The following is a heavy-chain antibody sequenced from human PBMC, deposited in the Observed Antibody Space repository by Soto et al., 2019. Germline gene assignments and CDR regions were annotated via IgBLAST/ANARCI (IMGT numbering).Heavy chain of an antibody. CDR1: GGTFSSYA. Sequence: QVQLVQSGAEVKKPGSSVKVSCKASGGTFSSYAISWVRQAPGQGLEWMGGIIPIFGTANYAQKFQGRVTITADESTSTAYMELSSLRSEDTAVYYCARVRRDYGHPRGVNWFDPWGQGTLVTVSS. J-gene: IGHJ5*02. V-gene: IGHV1-69*12. D-gene: IGHD4-17*01. CDR2: IIPIFGTA. CDR3: ARVRRDYGHPRGVNWFDP.